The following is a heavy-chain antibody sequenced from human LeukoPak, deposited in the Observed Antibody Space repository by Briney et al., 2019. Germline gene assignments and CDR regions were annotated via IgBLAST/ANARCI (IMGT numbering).Heavy chain of an antibody. CDR2: TWYDGSSK. Sequence: GRSLRLSCAASGFSFSAYGVHWVRQAPGKGLEWVAVTWYDGSSKDYADSVKGRFTLSRDNSKNTLYLQMNSLTVEDTAVYYCARSQSSSLIDYWGQGTLVTVSS. CDR3: ARSQSSSLIDY. D-gene: IGHD6-13*01. V-gene: IGHV3-33*01. J-gene: IGHJ4*02. CDR1: GFSFSAYG.